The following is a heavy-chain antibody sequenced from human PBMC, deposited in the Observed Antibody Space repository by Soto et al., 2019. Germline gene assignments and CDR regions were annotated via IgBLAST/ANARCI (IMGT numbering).Heavy chain of an antibody. V-gene: IGHV1-3*01. J-gene: IGHJ5*02. CDR1: GYTFTNYA. Sequence: ASVKVSCKASGYTFTNYAMHWVRQAPGQRLEWMGWINAGNGNTKYSQKFQGRVTMTRNTSISTAYMELSSLRSEDTAVYYCARACTSTSCRKTNWFDPWGQGTLVTVSS. D-gene: IGHD2-2*01. CDR3: ARACTSTSCRKTNWFDP. CDR2: INAGNGNT.